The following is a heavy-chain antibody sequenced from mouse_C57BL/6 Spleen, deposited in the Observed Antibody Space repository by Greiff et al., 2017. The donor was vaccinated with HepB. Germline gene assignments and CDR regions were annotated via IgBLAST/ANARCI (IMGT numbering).Heavy chain of an antibody. CDR1: GYTFTSYW. D-gene: IGHD2-2*01. J-gene: IGHJ3*01. V-gene: IGHV1-50*01. CDR2: IDPSDSYT. CDR3: ARNYGYDEAWFAY. Sequence: VQLQQSGAELVKPGASVKLSCKASGYTFTSYWMQWVKQRPGQGLEWIGEIDPSDSYTNYNQKFKGKATLTVDTSSSTAYMQLSSLTSEDSAVYYCARNYGYDEAWFAYWGQGTLVTVSA.